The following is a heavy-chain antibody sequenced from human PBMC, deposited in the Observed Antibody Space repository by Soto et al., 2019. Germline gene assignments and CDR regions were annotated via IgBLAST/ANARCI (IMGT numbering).Heavy chain of an antibody. J-gene: IGHJ6*02. D-gene: IGHD3-3*01. V-gene: IGHV3-30-3*01. CDR2: ISYDGSNK. Sequence: GGSLRLSCAASGFTFSSYAMHWVRQAPGKGLEWVAVISYDGSNKSYADSVKGRFTSSRDNSKNTLYLQMNSLRAEDTAVYYCARDRGRYYDFWSGYRIGGMDVWGQGTTVTVSS. CDR3: ARDRGRYYDFWSGYRIGGMDV. CDR1: GFTFSSYA.